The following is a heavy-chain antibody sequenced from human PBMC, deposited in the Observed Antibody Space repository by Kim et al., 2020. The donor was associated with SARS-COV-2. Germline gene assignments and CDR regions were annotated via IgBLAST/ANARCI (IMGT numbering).Heavy chain of an antibody. CDR2: INSDGTST. Sequence: GGSLRLSCAASGFTFSSHWMLWVRQAPGKGLVWVSRINSDGTSTTYADSVKGRFTISSDNAKNTLYLQMNSLRAEDTAVYYCARGGEVSRPSGSYGDCWGQGTLVTVSS. CDR3: ARGGEVSRPSGSYGDC. V-gene: IGHV3-74*01. CDR1: GFTFSSHW. D-gene: IGHD1-26*01. J-gene: IGHJ4*02.